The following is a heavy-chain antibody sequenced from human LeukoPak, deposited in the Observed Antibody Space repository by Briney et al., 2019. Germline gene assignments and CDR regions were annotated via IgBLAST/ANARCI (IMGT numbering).Heavy chain of an antibody. Sequence: GGSLRLSCAASGFTFSSYAMSWVRQAPGKGLEWVSAISGSGGGTYYADSVKGRFTITRDNSKNTLYLQMNSLRAEDTAVYYCAKGYSITMVRGGPFDYWGQGTLVTVSS. CDR1: GFTFSSYA. J-gene: IGHJ4*02. CDR2: ISGSGGGT. CDR3: AKGYSITMVRGGPFDY. V-gene: IGHV3-23*01. D-gene: IGHD3-10*01.